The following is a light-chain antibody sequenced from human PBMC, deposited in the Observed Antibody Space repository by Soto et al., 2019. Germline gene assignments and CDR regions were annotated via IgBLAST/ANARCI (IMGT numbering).Light chain of an antibody. CDR2: LEHTGSY. Sequence: QPVLTQSSSASASLGSSVTLTCTLSSGHSDFTIAWHQQQPGKAPRYLMKLEHTGSYNKGSEVPDRFSGYTSGADRHLTISNRQSEYEGDYYCETWDSNTRVFGGGTQLTVL. CDR1: SGHSDFT. CDR3: ETWDSNTRV. J-gene: IGLJ3*02. V-gene: IGLV4-60*03.